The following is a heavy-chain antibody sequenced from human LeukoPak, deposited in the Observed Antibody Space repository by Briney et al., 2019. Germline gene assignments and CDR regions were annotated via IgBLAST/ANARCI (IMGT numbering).Heavy chain of an antibody. CDR3: ARDGTSAGAGDAFDI. D-gene: IGHD6-13*01. CDR2: IYYTGST. J-gene: IGHJ3*02. V-gene: IGHV4-39*07. CDR1: GGSISSSSYF. Sequence: SETLSLTCTVSGGSISSSSYFWGWIRQPPGKGLEWIGTIYYTGSTYYSPSLKSRVTISVDTSKNQFSLNLSSVTAADTAVYYCARDGTSAGAGDAFDIWGQGTMVTVSS.